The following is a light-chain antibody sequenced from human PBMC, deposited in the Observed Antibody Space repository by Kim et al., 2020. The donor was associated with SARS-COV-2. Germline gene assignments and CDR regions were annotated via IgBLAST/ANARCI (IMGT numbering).Light chain of an antibody. J-gene: IGKJ5*01. CDR1: QDISNY. Sequence: DIQMTQSPSSLSASVGDRVTITCQASQDISNYLNWYQQKPGKAPKLLIYDASNLETGVPSRFSGSGSGTDFTFTISILQPEYIATYYGQQYDNLPITFGQGTRLEIK. CDR2: DAS. CDR3: QQYDNLPIT. V-gene: IGKV1-33*01.